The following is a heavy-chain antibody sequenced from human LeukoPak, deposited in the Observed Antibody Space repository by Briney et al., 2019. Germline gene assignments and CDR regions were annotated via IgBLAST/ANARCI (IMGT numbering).Heavy chain of an antibody. V-gene: IGHV4-34*01. CDR3: ARGRGYSLIYYFDY. Sequence: SETLSLTCAVYVGSFSVYYWSWIRQTPGKGLWWVWEINHGVSTNYNPSLKRLVTISVDTSKNQFSLKLSSVTAADTAVYYCARGRGYSLIYYFDYWGQGTLVTVSS. CDR2: INHGVST. D-gene: IGHD5-18*01. CDR1: VGSFSVYY. J-gene: IGHJ4*02.